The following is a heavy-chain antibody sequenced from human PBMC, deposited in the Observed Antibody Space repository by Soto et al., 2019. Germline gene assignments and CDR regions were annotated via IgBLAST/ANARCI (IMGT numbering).Heavy chain of an antibody. V-gene: IGHV3-33*01. CDR3: ARELDYYDSSGLYY. CDR2: IWYDGSNK. D-gene: IGHD3-22*01. Sequence: QVQLVESGGGVVQPGRSLRLSCAASGFTFSSYGMHRVRQAPGKGLEWVAVIWYDGSNKYYADSVKGRFTISRDNSKNTLYLQMNSLRAEDTAVYYCARELDYYDSSGLYYWGQGTLVTVSS. J-gene: IGHJ4*02. CDR1: GFTFSSYG.